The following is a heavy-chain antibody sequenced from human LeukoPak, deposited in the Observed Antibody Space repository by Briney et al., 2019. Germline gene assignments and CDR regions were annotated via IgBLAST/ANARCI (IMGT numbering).Heavy chain of an antibody. Sequence: PSETLSLTCTVSGGSISSYYWSWIRQPPGKGLEWIGYIYYSGSTYYNPSLKSRVTISVDTSKNQISLKLSSVTAADTAVYYCARHTPGYYYYGMEVWGQGTTVTVSS. CDR1: GGSISSYY. J-gene: IGHJ6*02. CDR2: IYYSGST. CDR3: ARHTPGYYYYGMEV. V-gene: IGHV4-59*08. D-gene: IGHD2-15*01.